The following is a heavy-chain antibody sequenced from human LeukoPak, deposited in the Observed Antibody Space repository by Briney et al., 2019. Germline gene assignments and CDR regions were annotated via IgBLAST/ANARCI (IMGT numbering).Heavy chain of an antibody. CDR3: ARGTSSPYYYDSSGYYYFDY. J-gene: IGHJ4*02. D-gene: IGHD3-22*01. CDR2: ISSSSSYI. CDR1: GFTFISYS. Sequence: GGSLRLSCAASGFTFISYSMNWVRQAPGKGLEWVSSISSSSSYIHYADSVKGRFTISRDNAKNSLYLQMNSLRAEDTALYYCARGTSSPYYYDSSGYYYFDYWGQGTLVTVSS. V-gene: IGHV3-21*01.